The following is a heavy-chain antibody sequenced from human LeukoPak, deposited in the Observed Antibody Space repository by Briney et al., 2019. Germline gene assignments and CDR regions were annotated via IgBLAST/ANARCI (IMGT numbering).Heavy chain of an antibody. CDR2: IYYSGST. D-gene: IGHD6-19*01. J-gene: IGHJ4*02. CDR1: GGSISSYY. CDR3: ARHERESSGWKYFDY. V-gene: IGHV4-59*08. Sequence: SETLSLTCTVSGGSISSYYWSWIRQPPGKGLEWIGYIYYSGSTNYNPSLKSRVTISVDTSKNQFPLKLSSVTAADTAVYYCARHERESSGWKYFDYWGQGTLVTASS.